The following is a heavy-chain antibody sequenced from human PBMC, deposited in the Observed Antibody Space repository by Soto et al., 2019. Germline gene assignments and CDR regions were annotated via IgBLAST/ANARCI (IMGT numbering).Heavy chain of an antibody. CDR2: IYYSGST. CDR1: GGSISSYY. CDR3: AGGIVGATPYYFDY. J-gene: IGHJ4*02. V-gene: IGHV4-59*01. D-gene: IGHD1-26*01. Sequence: LSLTCTVSGGSISSYYWSWIRQPPGKGLEWIGYIYYSGSTNYNPSLKSRVTISVDTSKNQFSLKLSSVTAADTAVYYCAGGIVGATPYYFDYWGQGTLVTVSS.